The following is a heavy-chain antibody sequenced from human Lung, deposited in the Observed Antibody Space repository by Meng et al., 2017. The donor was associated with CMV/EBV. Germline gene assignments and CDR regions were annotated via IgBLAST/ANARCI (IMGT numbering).Heavy chain of an antibody. J-gene: IGHJ4*02. D-gene: IGHD2-2*01. CDR3: ARTPVRFCNTHMCYAFDY. CDR2: LYPDGST. Sequence: EHLQESGPRLVKPSETLSVTCIVSSDSITNYFWSWVRQPAGKGLEWIGRLYPDGSTDYNPSLSSRLTLSLDTSKIRFSLKLRSVTAADTAIYYCARTPVRFCNTHMCYAFDYWGQGALVTVSS. CDR1: SDSITNYF. V-gene: IGHV4-4*07.